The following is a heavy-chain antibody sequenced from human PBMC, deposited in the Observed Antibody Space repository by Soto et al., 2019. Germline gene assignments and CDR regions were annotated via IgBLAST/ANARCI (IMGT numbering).Heavy chain of an antibody. Sequence: PSETLSLTCTVSGGSISSGGYYWSWIRQHPGKGLEWIGYIYYSGSTYYNPSLKSRVTISVDTSENQFSLKLSSLTAADTAVYYCAGGREYTYGIDFAWGQGTLVTVSS. V-gene: IGHV4-31*03. CDR2: IYYSGST. J-gene: IGHJ5*02. CDR1: GGSISSGGYY. CDR3: AGGREYTYGIDFA. D-gene: IGHD5-18*01.